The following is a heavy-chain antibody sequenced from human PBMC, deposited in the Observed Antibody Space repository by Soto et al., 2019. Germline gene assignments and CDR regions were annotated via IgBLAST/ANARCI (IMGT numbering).Heavy chain of an antibody. D-gene: IGHD6-19*01. Sequence: SGPTLVNPTETLTLTCTVAGFSLSNARMGVSWIRHPQGKALEWLAHIFSNDEKSYSTAMKSRLTISKDTSKSQVVLTMTNMDPVDKATYYCARMEIAVAGTNYYYVMDVWGQGTLVTVSS. V-gene: IGHV2-26*01. CDR2: IFSNDEK. CDR1: GFSLSNARMG. CDR3: ARMEIAVAGTNYYYVMDV. J-gene: IGHJ6*02.